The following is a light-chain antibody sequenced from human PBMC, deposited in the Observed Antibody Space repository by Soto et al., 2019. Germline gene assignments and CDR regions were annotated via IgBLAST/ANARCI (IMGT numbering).Light chain of an antibody. V-gene: IGKV1-5*03. CDR3: QQYNSYS. Sequence: DIQMTQSPSTLSGSVGDRVTITCRASQTISSWLAWYQQKPGKAPKLLIYKASTLKSGVPSRFSGSGSGTEFTLTISSLQPDDFATYSCQQYNSYSFGQGTKVDIK. CDR2: KAS. CDR1: QTISSW. J-gene: IGKJ1*01.